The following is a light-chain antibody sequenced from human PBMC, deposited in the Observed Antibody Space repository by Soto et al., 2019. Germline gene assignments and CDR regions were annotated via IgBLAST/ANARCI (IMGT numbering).Light chain of an antibody. Sequence: QSVLTQPASGSGSPGQSITISCTGTSSDVGAYNYDSWYQQYPGEAPKVIIYDVSHRPAGVSNRFSGSKSGNTASLTISGLQTQDEADYYCSLYTSAATYVFGTGTKVTV. CDR1: SSDVGAYNY. V-gene: IGLV2-14*01. CDR2: DVS. CDR3: SLYTSAATYV. J-gene: IGLJ1*01.